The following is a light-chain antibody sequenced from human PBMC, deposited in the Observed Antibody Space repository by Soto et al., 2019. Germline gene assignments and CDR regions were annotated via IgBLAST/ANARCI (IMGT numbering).Light chain of an antibody. J-gene: IGKJ1*01. CDR3: QQRNFRPGGT. Sequence: EIVLTQSPVILSVSPGDRATLSCRASQSVGTYLAWYQQKPGQAPRLLIYDASIRATGIPARFSGSGSGIDFTHTISSLEPEDFAVYFCQQRNFRPGGTFGQGTKVEIK. CDR1: QSVGTY. V-gene: IGKV3-11*01. CDR2: DAS.